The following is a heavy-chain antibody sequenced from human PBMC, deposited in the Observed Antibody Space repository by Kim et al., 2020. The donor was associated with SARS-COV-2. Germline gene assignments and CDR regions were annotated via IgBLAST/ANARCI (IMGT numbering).Heavy chain of an antibody. Sequence: SETLSLTCTVSGGSISSYYWSWIRQPPGKGLEWIGYIYYSRSTNYNRSLKSRVTISVDTSENQFSLKLSSVTAADTAVYYCARHLTGTGSFDYWGQGT. J-gene: IGHJ4*02. D-gene: IGHD3-10*01. CDR3: ARHLTGTGSFDY. V-gene: IGHV4-59*08. CDR1: GGSISSYY. CDR2: IYYSRST.